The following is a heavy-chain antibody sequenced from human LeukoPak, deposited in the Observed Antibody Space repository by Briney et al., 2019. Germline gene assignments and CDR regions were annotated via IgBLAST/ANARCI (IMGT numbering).Heavy chain of an antibody. CDR2: IYSSGST. J-gene: IGHJ4*02. Sequence: PSETLSLTCTVSTGSITNYYWNWVRQPGGKGLEWIGRIYSSGSTNYNPSLKSRVTMSVDTSKNQFSLQLNSVTAADTAVYYCARGIMYDSSWYFDYWGQGTLVTVSS. CDR3: ARGIMYDSSWYFDY. CDR1: TGSITNYY. V-gene: IGHV4-4*07. D-gene: IGHD6-13*01.